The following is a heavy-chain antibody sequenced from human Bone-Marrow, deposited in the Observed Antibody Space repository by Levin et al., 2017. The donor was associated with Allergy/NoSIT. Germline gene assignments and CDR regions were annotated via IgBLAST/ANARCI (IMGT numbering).Heavy chain of an antibody. CDR3: VREGADEASGILDN. Sequence: GASVKVSCKASGGTFISYAISWVRQAPGQGLEWVGRLIPIIGTPDYAQRFHGRVTISADDSTSTAYMEVTSLTSEDTAKYYCVREGADEASGILDNWGQGTLVTVSS. D-gene: IGHD2-15*01. CDR1: GGTFISYA. V-gene: IGHV1-69*11. CDR2: LIPIIGTP. J-gene: IGHJ4*02.